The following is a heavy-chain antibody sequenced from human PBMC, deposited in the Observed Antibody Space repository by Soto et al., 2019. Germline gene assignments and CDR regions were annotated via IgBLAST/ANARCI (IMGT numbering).Heavy chain of an antibody. J-gene: IGHJ5*02. CDR3: ARQSIAADPYWFDP. CDR1: GGSTSSYY. CDR2: VYHSGAT. Sequence: SETLSLTCSVSGGSTSSYYWNWIRQPPGKGLEWIGYVYHSGATNYDPSPKSRVTISVDTSKNQFSLNLSSVTAADTAVYYCARQSIAADPYWFDPWGQGTLVTVSS. V-gene: IGHV4-59*08. D-gene: IGHD6-6*01.